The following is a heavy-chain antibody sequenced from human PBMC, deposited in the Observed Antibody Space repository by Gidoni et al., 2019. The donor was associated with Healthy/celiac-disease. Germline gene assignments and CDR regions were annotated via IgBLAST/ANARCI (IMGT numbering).Heavy chain of an antibody. D-gene: IGHD6-13*01. CDR1: GFTFSSYG. Sequence: QVQLVESGGGVFKPGRSLRLSCAESGFTFSSYGMHWVRQSQGKGLQWVAVIGYDGSNKYYADSVKGRFTISRDNSKNTLYLQMNSLRAEDTAVYYCARDGVAAAGTFANSYGMDVWGQGTTVTVSS. CDR3: ARDGVAAAGTFANSYGMDV. CDR2: IGYDGSNK. J-gene: IGHJ6*02. V-gene: IGHV3-33*01.